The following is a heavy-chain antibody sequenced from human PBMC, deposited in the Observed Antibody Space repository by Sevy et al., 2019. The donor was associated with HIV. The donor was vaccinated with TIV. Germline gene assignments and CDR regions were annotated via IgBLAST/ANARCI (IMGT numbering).Heavy chain of an antibody. Sequence: GGSLRLSCAASGFTFDDYAMHWVRQAPGKGLEWVSGISWNSASIDYADSVKGRFTISRDNAKNSLYLQMNSLRAEDTAVYYCARSGGSYDYGMDVWGQGTTVTVSS. D-gene: IGHD1-26*01. V-gene: IGHV3-9*01. CDR3: ARSGGSYDYGMDV. CDR1: GFTFDDYA. CDR2: ISWNSASI. J-gene: IGHJ6*02.